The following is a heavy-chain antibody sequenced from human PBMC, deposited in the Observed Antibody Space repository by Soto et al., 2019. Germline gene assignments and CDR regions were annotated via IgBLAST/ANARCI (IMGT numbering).Heavy chain of an antibody. J-gene: IGHJ4*02. CDR3: ARSTIQLWYKSEIDY. Sequence: PSETLSLTCTVSGGSISSSSYYWGWIRQPPGKGLEWIGSIYYSGSTYYNPSLKSRVTISVDTSKNQFSLKLSSVTAADTAVYYCARSTIQLWYKSEIDYWGQGTLVTVSS. CDR1: GGSISSSSYY. CDR2: IYYSGST. D-gene: IGHD5-18*01. V-gene: IGHV4-39*01.